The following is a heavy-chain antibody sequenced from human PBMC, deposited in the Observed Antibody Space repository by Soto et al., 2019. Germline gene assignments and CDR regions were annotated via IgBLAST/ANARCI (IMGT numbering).Heavy chain of an antibody. CDR1: GGSFSGYY. CDR2: INHSGST. Sequence: QVQLQQWGAGLLKPSETLSLTCAVYGGSFSGYYWSWIRQPPGKGLEWIGEINHSGSTNYNPSLKSRVTISVDTSKNQFSLKLSSVTAADTAVYYCARGRVEAVTYYYYGMDVWGQGTTVTVSS. J-gene: IGHJ6*02. V-gene: IGHV4-34*01. CDR3: ARGRVEAVTYYYYGMDV. D-gene: IGHD4-17*01.